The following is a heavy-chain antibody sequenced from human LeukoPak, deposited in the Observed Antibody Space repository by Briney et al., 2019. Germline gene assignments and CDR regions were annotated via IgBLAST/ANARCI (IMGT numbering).Heavy chain of an antibody. V-gene: IGHV3-74*01. CDR3: LGFSGPEAFDI. J-gene: IGHJ3*02. D-gene: IGHD5-12*01. CDR1: GFIFNNYW. CDR2: INSDGRTT. Sequence: GGSLRLSCAASGFIFNNYWMHWVRQAPGKGLMWVSRINSDGRTTNYADSVKGRFTISRDNAKNTLYLQMSSLRAEDTAVYYCLGFSGPEAFDIWGQGTMVIVSS.